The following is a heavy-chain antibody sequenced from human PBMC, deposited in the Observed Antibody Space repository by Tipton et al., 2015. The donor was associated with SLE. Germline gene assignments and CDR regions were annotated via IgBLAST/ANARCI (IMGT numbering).Heavy chain of an antibody. D-gene: IGHD3-10*01. V-gene: IGHV4-39*07. Sequence: TLSLTCIVSGGSITTRSYYWGWIRQPPGKGLEWIASISYSGATYYNPSLKSRVIISLDTSRNHFSLKLTSVTAADTAVYYCARGSRGVGFDVWGHGTTVIVSS. CDR1: GGSITTRSYY. J-gene: IGHJ6*02. CDR3: ARGSRGVGFDV. CDR2: ISYSGAT.